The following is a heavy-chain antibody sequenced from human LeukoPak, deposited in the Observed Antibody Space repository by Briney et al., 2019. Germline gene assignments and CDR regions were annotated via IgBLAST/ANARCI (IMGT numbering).Heavy chain of an antibody. J-gene: IGHJ6*03. CDR2: VIPIFGTA. Sequence: GASVKVSCKASGGTFSSYAISWVRQAPGQALEWMGGVIPIFGTANYAQKFQGRVTITADKSTSTAYMEPSSLRSEDTAVYYCARESGYSYGYDYYYYMDVWGKGTTVTVSS. CDR3: ARESGYSYGYDYYYYMDV. V-gene: IGHV1-69*06. D-gene: IGHD5-18*01. CDR1: GGTFSSYA.